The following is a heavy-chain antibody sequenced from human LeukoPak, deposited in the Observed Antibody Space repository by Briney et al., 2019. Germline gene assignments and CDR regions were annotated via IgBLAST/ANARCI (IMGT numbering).Heavy chain of an antibody. J-gene: IGHJ6*02. CDR2: LYTGGTT. CDR1: GFTVSSNY. Sequence: GGPLRLSCAASGFTVSSNYMSWVRQAPGKGLEWVSALYTGGTTYYADSVKGRFTISRDNSKNTLYLQMNSLRAEDTAVYYCARGGRTTWHGMDVWGQGTLVTVSS. D-gene: IGHD4-17*01. V-gene: IGHV3-66*01. CDR3: ARGGRTTWHGMDV.